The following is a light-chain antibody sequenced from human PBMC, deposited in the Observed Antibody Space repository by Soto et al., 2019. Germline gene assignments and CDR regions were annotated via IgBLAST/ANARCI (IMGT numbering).Light chain of an antibody. Sequence: EIVLTQSPGTLSLSPGERATLSCRASQSVSSRSLAWYQQKPGQAPRLLIYGASIRATGIPDRFSGSGSGTDFTLTISRLEPEDFAVYYCQQYGSSPQTCGQGTKVEIK. CDR3: QQYGSSPQT. J-gene: IGKJ1*01. CDR1: QSVSSRS. CDR2: GAS. V-gene: IGKV3-20*01.